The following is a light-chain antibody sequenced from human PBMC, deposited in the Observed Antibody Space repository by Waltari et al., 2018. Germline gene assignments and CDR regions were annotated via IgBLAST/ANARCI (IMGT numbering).Light chain of an antibody. CDR3: QQYYSTPPA. J-gene: IGKJ4*01. V-gene: IGKV4-1*01. Sequence: DIVMTQSPDSLAVSLGERATINCKSSQSVLYSSNNKNYLAWYQQKPGQPPKLFISWASTRESGVPDRFSGSGSGTDFTLTISSLQAEDVAVYYCQQYYSTPPAFGGGTKVGIK. CDR1: QSVLYSSNNKNY. CDR2: WAS.